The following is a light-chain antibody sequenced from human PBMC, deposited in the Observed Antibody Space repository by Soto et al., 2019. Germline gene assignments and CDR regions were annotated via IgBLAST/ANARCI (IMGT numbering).Light chain of an antibody. V-gene: IGLV3-21*02. Sequence: SYKLTQPPSVSVAPGQTARITCGGNNSGSKSVHWYQQKPGQAPVLVVYDDSDRPSGIPERFSGSNSGNTATLTISRVEAGDEADYYCQVWDSSSDHDVVFGGGTQLTVL. CDR2: DDS. CDR3: QVWDSSSDHDVV. CDR1: NSGSKS. J-gene: IGLJ2*01.